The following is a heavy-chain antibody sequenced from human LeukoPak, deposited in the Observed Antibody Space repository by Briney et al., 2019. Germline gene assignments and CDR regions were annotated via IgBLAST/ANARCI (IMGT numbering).Heavy chain of an antibody. CDR1: GFTFSSYW. Sequence: GGSLRLSCAASGFTFSSYWMHWVRQAPGKGLVWVSGINTDGSSTSYADSVKGRFTISRDNAKNSLYLQMNSLRDEDAAVYYCARDRISAISRGWFDPWGQGTLVTVSS. D-gene: IGHD2-21*01. CDR2: INTDGSST. J-gene: IGHJ5*02. CDR3: ARDRISAISRGWFDP. V-gene: IGHV3-74*01.